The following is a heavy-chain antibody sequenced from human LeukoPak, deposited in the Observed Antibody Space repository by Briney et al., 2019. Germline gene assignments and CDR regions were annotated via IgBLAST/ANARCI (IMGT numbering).Heavy chain of an antibody. CDR2: IYYSGST. CDR3: ARRGYCSSTSCYEYWFDP. Sequence: SETLSLTCTVSGGSISSSSYYWGGIRQPPGKGLEWIGIIYYSGSTYYNPSLKSRLTISVDTSKNQFSLKLSSVTATDTAVYYCARRGYCSSTSCYEYWFDPWGQGTLVTVSS. D-gene: IGHD2-2*01. V-gene: IGHV4-39*01. CDR1: GGSISSSSYY. J-gene: IGHJ5*02.